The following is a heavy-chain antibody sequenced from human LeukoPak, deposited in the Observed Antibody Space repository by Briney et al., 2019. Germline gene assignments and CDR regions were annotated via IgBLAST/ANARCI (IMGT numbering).Heavy chain of an antibody. CDR1: GGSISSYY. J-gene: IGHJ6*03. Sequence: PSETLSLTRTVSGGSISSYYWSWIRQPPGKGLEWIGYIYYSGSTNYNPSLKSRVTISVDTSKNQVSLKVSSVTAADTAVYYCARSFFSGDYMDVWGKGTTVTVSS. CDR2: IYYSGST. D-gene: IGHD2-15*01. CDR3: ARSFFSGDYMDV. V-gene: IGHV4-59*13.